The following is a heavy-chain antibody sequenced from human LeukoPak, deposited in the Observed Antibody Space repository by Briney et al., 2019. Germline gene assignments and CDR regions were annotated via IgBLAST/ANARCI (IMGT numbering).Heavy chain of an antibody. V-gene: IGHV3-72*01. CDR1: GFTLSDHF. CDR3: ARVMTSVGG. D-gene: IGHD3-16*01. Sequence: GGSLRLSCAVSGFTLSDHFMDWARQAPGKGLQWVGRTRNKANSYTTEYAASVKGRFTTSRDDLKNSLYLQMDSLKTEDTAMYYCARVMTSVGGWGQGTLVTVSS. CDR2: TRNKANSYTT. J-gene: IGHJ4*02.